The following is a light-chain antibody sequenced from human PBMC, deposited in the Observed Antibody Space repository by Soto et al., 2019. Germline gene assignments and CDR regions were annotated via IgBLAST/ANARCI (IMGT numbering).Light chain of an antibody. V-gene: IGLV2-8*01. J-gene: IGLJ1*01. CDR3: NSYAGSNDDV. Sequence: QSALTQPPSASGSPGQSVTISCTGTSSDVGGYNYVSWYQQHPGKAPKLIIYEVNKRPSGVPDRFSGSKSGNTASLTVSGLQAEDEADYYCNSYAGSNDDVFGTGTKVTVL. CDR2: EVN. CDR1: SSDVGGYNY.